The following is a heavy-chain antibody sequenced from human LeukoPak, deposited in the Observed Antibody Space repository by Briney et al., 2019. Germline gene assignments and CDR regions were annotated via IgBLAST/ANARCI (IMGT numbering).Heavy chain of an antibody. Sequence: PSETLSLTCTVSGGSISSYYWSWIRQPPGKGLEWIGYIYYSGSTNYNPSLKSRVTISVDTSKNQFSLKLSSVTAADTAVYYCARDRIGDIVVVPAALIYYYYYGMDVWGQGTTVTVSS. CDR3: ARDRIGDIVVVPAALIYYYYYGMDV. V-gene: IGHV4-59*01. CDR1: GGSISSYY. CDR2: IYYSGST. D-gene: IGHD2-2*01. J-gene: IGHJ6*02.